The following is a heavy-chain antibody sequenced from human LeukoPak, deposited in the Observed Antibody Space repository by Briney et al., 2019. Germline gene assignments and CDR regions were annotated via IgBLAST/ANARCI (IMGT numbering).Heavy chain of an antibody. J-gene: IGHJ5*02. CDR3: TTEDIVVVVGAYDP. V-gene: IGHV3-15*01. CDR2: IKSKTDGGTT. D-gene: IGHD2-15*01. Sequence: GGSLRLSCAASGFTFSHAWMTWVRQAPGKGLEWVGRIKSKTDGGTTDYAAPVKGRFTISRDDSKNTLHLQMNSLKIEDTAVYYCTTEDIVVVVGAYDPWGQGTLVTVSS. CDR1: GFTFSHAW.